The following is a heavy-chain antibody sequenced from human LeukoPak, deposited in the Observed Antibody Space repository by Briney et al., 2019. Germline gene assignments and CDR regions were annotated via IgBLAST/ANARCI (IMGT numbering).Heavy chain of an antibody. Sequence: SVKVSCKASGGTFSSYAISWVRQAPGQGLEWMGRIIPIFGTANYAQKFQGRVTITTDESTSTAYMELSSLRSEDTAVYYCVRDGYSSGWYYFDYWGQGTLVTVSS. J-gene: IGHJ4*02. D-gene: IGHD6-19*01. CDR3: VRDGYSSGWYYFDY. CDR1: GGTFSSYA. V-gene: IGHV1-69*05. CDR2: IIPIFGTA.